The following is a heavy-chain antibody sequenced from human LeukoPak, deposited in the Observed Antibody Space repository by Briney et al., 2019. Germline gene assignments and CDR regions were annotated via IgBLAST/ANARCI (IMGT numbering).Heavy chain of an antibody. D-gene: IGHD3-10*01. J-gene: IGHJ4*02. CDR3: ARNGAPFRSGSYDYFDY. V-gene: IGHV4-38-2*02. Sequence: SETLSLTCTVSGYSISSGYYWGWIRQPPGKGLEWIGSIYHSGSTYYNPSLKSRVTISVDTSKNQFSLKLSSVTAADTAVYYCARNGAPFRSGSYDYFDYWGQGTLVTVSS. CDR1: GYSISSGYY. CDR2: IYHSGST.